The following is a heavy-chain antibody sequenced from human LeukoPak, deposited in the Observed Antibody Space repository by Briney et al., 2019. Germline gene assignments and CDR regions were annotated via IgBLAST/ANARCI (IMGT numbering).Heavy chain of an antibody. V-gene: IGHV3-23*01. CDR1: GFIFSNYA. Sequence: PGGSLRLSCAASGFIFSNYAMSWVRQAPGKGLEWVSAISGSDDNTYYADSVRGRFTISRDNSKNTLYLQMNSLRAEDTAVYYCARGPLTGTTIDAFDIWGQGTMVTVSS. CDR2: ISGSDDNT. D-gene: IGHD1-7*01. J-gene: IGHJ3*02. CDR3: ARGPLTGTTIDAFDI.